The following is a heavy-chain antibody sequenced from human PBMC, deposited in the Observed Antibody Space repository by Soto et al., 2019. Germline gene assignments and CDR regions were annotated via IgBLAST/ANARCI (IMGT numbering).Heavy chain of an antibody. J-gene: IGHJ4*02. V-gene: IGHV3-33*01. CDR2: VWYDGSNK. Sequence: PGGSLRLSCAASGFTFSSYGMHWVRQAPGKGLEWVAVVWYDGSNKYYADSVKGRFTISRDNSKNTLYLQMNSLRAEDTAVYYCARDHSIGGSSSGYYPPPFDYWGQGTLVTVSS. CDR3: ARDHSIGGSSSGYYPPPFDY. D-gene: IGHD3-22*01. CDR1: GFTFSSYG.